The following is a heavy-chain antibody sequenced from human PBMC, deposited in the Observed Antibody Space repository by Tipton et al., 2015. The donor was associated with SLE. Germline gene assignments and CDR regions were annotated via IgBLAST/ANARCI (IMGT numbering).Heavy chain of an antibody. V-gene: IGHV4-39*07. D-gene: IGHD4-23*01. CDR3: ARDDDYGGNSGFDY. CDR1: GGSISSGSYY. Sequence: GLVKPSETLSLTCTVSGGSISSGSYYWSWIRQPPGKGLEWIGEINHSGSTNYNPSLKSRVTISVDTSKNQFSLKLSSVTAADTAVYYCARDDDYGGNSGFDYWGQGTLVTVSS. CDR2: INHSGST. J-gene: IGHJ4*02.